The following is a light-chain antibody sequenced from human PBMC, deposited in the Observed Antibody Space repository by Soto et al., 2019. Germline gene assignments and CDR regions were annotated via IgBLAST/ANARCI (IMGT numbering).Light chain of an antibody. V-gene: IGKV1-33*01. CDR2: GAS. CDR1: QDIRTS. Sequence: DIQMTQSPSSLSASVGARVSITCQASQDIRTSLSWFQLKPGRAPKLLIYGASYLETGVPSRFRGSGSGTDFTFTISSLHPEDIGTYYCQHYHNLPPFTFGPGTKVDIK. CDR3: QHYHNLPPFT. J-gene: IGKJ3*01.